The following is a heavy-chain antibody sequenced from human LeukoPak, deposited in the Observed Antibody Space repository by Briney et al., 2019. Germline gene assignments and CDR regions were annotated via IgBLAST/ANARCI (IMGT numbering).Heavy chain of an antibody. V-gene: IGHV4-59*08. CDR1: GGSISPYY. CDR2: IYYSGST. J-gene: IGHJ4*02. D-gene: IGHD6-13*01. CDR3: ARHLGKRGIFDY. Sequence: SETLSLTCSVSGGSISPYYWSWIRQPPGKGLEWIGYIYYSGSTNYNPSLKSRVTISVDTSKNQFSLKLSSVTAADTAVYYCARHLGKRGIFDYWGQGTLVTVSS.